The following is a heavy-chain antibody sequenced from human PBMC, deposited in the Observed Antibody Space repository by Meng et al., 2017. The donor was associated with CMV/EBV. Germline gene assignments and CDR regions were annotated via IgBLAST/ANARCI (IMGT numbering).Heavy chain of an antibody. CDR1: GGSFSGYY. Sequence: SETLSLTCAVYGGSFSGYYWSWIRQPPGKGLEWIGEINHSGSTNYNPSLKSRVTISVDTSKNQFSLKLSSVTAADTAVYYCARLAAGVVIYYFYYGMDVWGQGTTVTVSS. CDR2: INHSGST. CDR3: ARLAAGVVIYYFYYGMDV. D-gene: IGHD3-3*01. V-gene: IGHV4-34*01. J-gene: IGHJ6*02.